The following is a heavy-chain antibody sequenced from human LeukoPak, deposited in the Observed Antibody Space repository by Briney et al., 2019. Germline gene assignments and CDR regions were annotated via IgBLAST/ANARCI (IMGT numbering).Heavy chain of an antibody. J-gene: IGHJ6*02. D-gene: IGHD2-15*01. Sequence: GGSLRLSCAASGFTFSSYWMTWVRQAPGKGLEWVAKIKQDGSEKYYVDSVKGRFTISRDNAKNTLYLQMNSLRAEDTAVYYCARDRSRWSIAPDADVWGQGTTVTVSS. CDR1: GFTFSSYW. V-gene: IGHV3-7*01. CDR2: IKQDGSEK. CDR3: ARDRSRWSIAPDADV.